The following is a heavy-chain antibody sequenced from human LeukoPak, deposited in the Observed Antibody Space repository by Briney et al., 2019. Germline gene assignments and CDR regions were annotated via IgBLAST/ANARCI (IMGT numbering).Heavy chain of an antibody. CDR3: AKDPYVYDSSGYFGH. V-gene: IGHV3-23*01. J-gene: IGHJ4*02. CDR2: ISGSGGST. Sequence: GGSLRLSCAASGFTFSSYAMSWVRQAPGKGLEWVSAISGSGGSTYYADSVKGWFTISRDNSKNTLYLQMNSLRAEDTAVYYCAKDPYVYDSSGYFGHWGQGTLVTVSS. CDR1: GFTFSSYA. D-gene: IGHD3-22*01.